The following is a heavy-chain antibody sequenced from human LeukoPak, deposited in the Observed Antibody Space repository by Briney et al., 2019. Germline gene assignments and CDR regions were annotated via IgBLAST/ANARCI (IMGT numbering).Heavy chain of an antibody. CDR2: ISVDNGNT. D-gene: IGHD3-10*01. CDR3: ARGRFPGSGSRYNSFDY. J-gene: IGHJ4*02. V-gene: IGHV1-18*01. Sequence: GASVKVSCKASGYTFTSYGITWVRQAPGQGLEWMGWISVDNGNTNYAQKFQGRLTMTADTSTSTAYMDLRCLRSDDTAVYYCARGRFPGSGSRYNSFDYWGQGTLVTVSS. CDR1: GYTFTSYG.